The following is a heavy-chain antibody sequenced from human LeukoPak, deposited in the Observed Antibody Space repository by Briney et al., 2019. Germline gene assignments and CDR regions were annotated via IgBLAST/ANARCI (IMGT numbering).Heavy chain of an antibody. J-gene: IGHJ4*02. CDR1: GYTFTDHY. CDR2: INPNTGGT. Sequence: ASVKVSCKASGYTFTDHYIHWVRQAPGQGVEWRGWINPNTGGTDYAQKFQDRIAISTYTSISTVYMELTRLTSDDTALYYCARDLATIDGIAWYYFENWGQGTLVTVS. V-gene: IGHV1-2*02. CDR3: ARDLATIDGIAWYYFEN. D-gene: IGHD5-12*01.